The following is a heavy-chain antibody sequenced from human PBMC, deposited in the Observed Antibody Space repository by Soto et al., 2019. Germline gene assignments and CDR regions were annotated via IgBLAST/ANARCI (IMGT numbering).Heavy chain of an antibody. J-gene: IGHJ4*02. V-gene: IGHV4-39*01. Sequence: SETLSLTCTVSGGSISSSSYYWGWIRQPPGKGLEWIGSIYYSGNTYYNPSLKSRVTISVDTSKNQFSLKLSSVTAADTAVYYCARQDRGYSGYDYRRPFDYWGQGTLVTVSS. D-gene: IGHD5-12*01. CDR2: IYYSGNT. CDR3: ARQDRGYSGYDYRRPFDY. CDR1: GGSISSSSYY.